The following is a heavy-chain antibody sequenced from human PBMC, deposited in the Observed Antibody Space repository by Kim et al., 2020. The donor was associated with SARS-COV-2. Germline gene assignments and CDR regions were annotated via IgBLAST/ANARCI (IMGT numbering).Heavy chain of an antibody. J-gene: IGHJ4*02. CDR1: GFTFSSYA. CDR3: AKGPTYYYDSSGYYLFDY. Sequence: GGSLRLSCAASGFTFSSYAMSWVRQAPGKGLEWVSAISGSGGSTYYADSVKGRFTISRDNSKNTLYLQMNSLRAEDTVVYYCAKGPTYYYDSSGYYLFDYWGQGTLVTVSS. CDR2: ISGSGGST. D-gene: IGHD3-22*01. V-gene: IGHV3-23*01.